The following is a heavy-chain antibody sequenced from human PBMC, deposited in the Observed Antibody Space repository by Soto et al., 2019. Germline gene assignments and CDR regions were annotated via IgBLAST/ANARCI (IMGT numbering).Heavy chain of an antibody. D-gene: IGHD3-10*01. CDR3: TRDSSDYGAGRGVFDY. CDR1: GFTVNNNY. CDR2: IYSGGNT. V-gene: IGHV3-66*01. J-gene: IGHJ4*02. Sequence: GGSLRLSCAVSGFTVNNNYMSWVRQAPGKGLEWVSVIYSGGNTYYAESVRGRFTISRDTSKNTLYLQMNSLRAEDTAIYYCTRDSSDYGAGRGVFDYWGQGTPVTVSS.